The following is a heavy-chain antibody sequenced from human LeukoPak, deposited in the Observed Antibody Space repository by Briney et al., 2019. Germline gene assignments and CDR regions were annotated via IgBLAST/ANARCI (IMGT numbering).Heavy chain of an antibody. CDR2: IYYSGST. CDR1: GGSISSGGYY. D-gene: IGHD3-22*01. Sequence: PSETLSLTCTVSGGSISSGGYYWSWIRQHPGKGLEWIGYIYYSGSTYYNPSLKSRVTISVDTSKNQFSLKLSSVTAADTAVYYCARDTRYYYDSSGPGAGAFDIWGQGTMVTVSS. CDR3: ARDTRYYYDSSGPGAGAFDI. J-gene: IGHJ3*02. V-gene: IGHV4-31*03.